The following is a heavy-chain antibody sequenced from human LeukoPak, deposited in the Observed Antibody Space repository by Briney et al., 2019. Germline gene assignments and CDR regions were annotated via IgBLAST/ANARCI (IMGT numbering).Heavy chain of an antibody. CDR1: GGSISSYY. CDR3: ARHYLGADP. CDR2: IYYSGST. V-gene: IGHV4-59*08. J-gene: IGHJ5*02. D-gene: IGHD3-10*01. Sequence: SETLSLTCTVSGGSISSYYWSWIRQPPGKGLEWIGYIYYSGSTNYNPSLKSRVTISIDTSKNQFSLKLSSVTAADTAVYYCARHYLGADPWSQGTLVTVSS.